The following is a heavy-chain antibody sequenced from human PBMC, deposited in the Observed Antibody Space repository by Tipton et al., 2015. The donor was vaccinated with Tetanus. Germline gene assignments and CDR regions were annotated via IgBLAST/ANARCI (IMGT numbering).Heavy chain of an antibody. V-gene: IGHV4-39*01. Sequence: TLSLTCTVSGDSISSSDYYWGWIRQPPGKGLEWIGSIYHTGNTYYNPSLKSRATVSVDTAKNQFSLMLSSVTSRDTAVYYCATVPTIAVTGTALGGYWGQGTLVTCSS. CDR1: GDSISSSDYY. D-gene: IGHD6-19*01. CDR3: ATVPTIAVTGTALGGY. CDR2: IYHTGNT. J-gene: IGHJ4*02.